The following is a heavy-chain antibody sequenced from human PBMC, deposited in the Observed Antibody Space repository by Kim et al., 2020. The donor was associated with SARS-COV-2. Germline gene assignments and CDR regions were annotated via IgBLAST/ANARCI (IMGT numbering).Heavy chain of an antibody. CDR1: GGSISSSSYY. J-gene: IGHJ4*02. D-gene: IGHD5-18*01. Sequence: SETLSLTCTVSGGSISSSSYYWDWIRQPPGKGLEWIGSIYYSGTTNYNPSLKSRVTISVDTSQNQFSLKLSFMTAADTAVYYCTRREYSYGLFDYWGQGT. CDR3: TRREYSYGLFDY. CDR2: IYYSGTT. V-gene: IGHV4-39*01.